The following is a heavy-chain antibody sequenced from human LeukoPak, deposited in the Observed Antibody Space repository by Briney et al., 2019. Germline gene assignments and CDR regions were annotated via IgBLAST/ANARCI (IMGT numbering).Heavy chain of an antibody. V-gene: IGHV4-61*05. CDR2: IYYSGST. D-gene: IGHD1-26*01. J-gene: IGHJ4*02. Sequence: SETLSLTCTVSGGSISSSSYYWGWIRQPPGKGLEWIGYIYYSGSTNYNPSLKSRVTISVDTSKNQFSLKLSSVTAADTAVYYCARLHGRRVYYFDYWGQGTLVTVSS. CDR3: ARLHGRRVYYFDY. CDR1: GGSISSSSYY.